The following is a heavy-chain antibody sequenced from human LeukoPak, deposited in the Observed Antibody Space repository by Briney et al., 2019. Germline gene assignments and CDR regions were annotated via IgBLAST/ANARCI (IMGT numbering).Heavy chain of an antibody. CDR3: ARSRSSSSSLRAFDI. J-gene: IGHJ3*02. V-gene: IGHV4-59*01. CDR1: GGSISSYY. Sequence: PSETLSLTCTVSGGSISSYYWSWIRQPPGKGLEWIGYIYYSGSTNYNPSLKSRVTISVDTSKNQFSLKLSSVTAADTAVYYCARSRSSSSSLRAFDIWGQGTMVTVSS. CDR2: IYYSGST. D-gene: IGHD6-6*01.